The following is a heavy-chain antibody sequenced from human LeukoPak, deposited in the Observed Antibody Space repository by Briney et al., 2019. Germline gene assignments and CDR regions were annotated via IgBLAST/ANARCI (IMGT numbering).Heavy chain of an antibody. V-gene: IGHV4-59*08. CDR3: ARRLVVAATNAFDI. Sequence: SVTLSLTCTVSGGSISSYYWSWIRQPPGKGLEWIGYIYYSGSTNYNPSLKSRVTISVDTSKNQFSLKLSSVTAADTAVYYCARRLVVAATNAFDIWGQGTMVTVSS. D-gene: IGHD2-15*01. CDR1: GGSISSYY. J-gene: IGHJ3*02. CDR2: IYYSGST.